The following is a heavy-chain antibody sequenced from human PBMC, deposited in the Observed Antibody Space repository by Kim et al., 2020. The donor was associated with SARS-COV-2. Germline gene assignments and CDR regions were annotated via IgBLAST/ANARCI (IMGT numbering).Heavy chain of an antibody. V-gene: IGHV1-18*01. D-gene: IGHD3-10*01. J-gene: IGHJ6*02. CDR1: GYTFTSYG. Sequence: ASVKVSCKASGYTFTSYGISWVRQAPGQGLEWMGWISAYNGNTNYAQKLQGRVTMTTDTSTSTAYMELRSLRSDDTAVYYCARGYGSGSYSSNYYYGMDVGGQGTTVTVSS. CDR3: ARGYGSGSYSSNYYYGMDV. CDR2: ISAYNGNT.